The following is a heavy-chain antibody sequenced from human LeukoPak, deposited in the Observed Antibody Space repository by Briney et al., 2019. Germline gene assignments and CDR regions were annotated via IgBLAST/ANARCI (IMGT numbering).Heavy chain of an antibody. J-gene: IGHJ4*01. D-gene: IGHD5-24*01. V-gene: IGHV3-7*03. CDR2: IKEDGSEN. CDR3: AKSRDDYTYVPIFDY. CDR1: GFTFSNYW. Sequence: GGSLRLSCAASGFTFSNYWMSWVRQAPGKGLEWVTNIKEDGSENYYVDSVKGRFTISRDKAKNSLYLQMNSLGAEDTAVYYCAKSRDDYTYVPIFDYWGHGTLVTVSS.